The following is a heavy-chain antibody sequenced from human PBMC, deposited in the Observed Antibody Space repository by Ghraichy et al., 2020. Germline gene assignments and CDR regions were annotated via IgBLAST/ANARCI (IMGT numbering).Heavy chain of an antibody. CDR3: ASQTHNNDFWSGSTRAGPLDY. J-gene: IGHJ4*02. Sequence: SETLSLTCAVSGGSISSGGYSWSWIRQPPGKGLEWIGYIYHSGSTYYNPSLKSRVTISVDRSKNQFSLKLSSVTAADTAVYYCASQTHNNDFWSGSTRAGPLDYWGQGTLVTVSS. V-gene: IGHV4-30-2*01. CDR2: IYHSGST. D-gene: IGHD3-3*01. CDR1: GGSISSGGYS.